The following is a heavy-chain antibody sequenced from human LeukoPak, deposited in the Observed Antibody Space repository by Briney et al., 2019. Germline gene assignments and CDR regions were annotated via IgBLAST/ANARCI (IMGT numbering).Heavy chain of an antibody. D-gene: IGHD6-19*01. CDR2: ISYDGSNK. CDR3: ARVSIAVAAGDY. V-gene: IGHV3-30-3*01. CDR1: GFTFSSYA. Sequence: PGGSLRLSCAASGFTFSSYAMHWVRQAPGKGLEWVAVISYDGSNKYYADSVKGRFTISRDNSKNTLYLQMNSLRGEDTAVYYCARVSIAVAAGDYWGQGTLVTVSS. J-gene: IGHJ4*02.